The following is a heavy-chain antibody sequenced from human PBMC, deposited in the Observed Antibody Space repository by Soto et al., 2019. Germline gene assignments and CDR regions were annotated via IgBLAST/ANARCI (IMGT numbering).Heavy chain of an antibody. CDR1: GYTFSSYG. Sequence: QVQLVQSGPEVKKPGASVKVSCKASGYTFSSYGVSWVRQAPGQGLEWMGWISGYNGNTNYAQKFQGRVILTTDTSTNTVFMELRSLSSDDTAIYYCARERDDGSGSSVEYLPYWGQGTLVTVSS. CDR3: ARERDDGSGSSVEYLPY. CDR2: ISGYNGNT. V-gene: IGHV1-18*01. J-gene: IGHJ1*01. D-gene: IGHD6-25*01.